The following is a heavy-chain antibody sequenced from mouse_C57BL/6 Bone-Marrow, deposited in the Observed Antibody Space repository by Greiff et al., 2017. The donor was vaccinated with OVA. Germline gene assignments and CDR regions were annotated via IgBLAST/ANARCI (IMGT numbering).Heavy chain of an antibody. CDR1: GYTFTNYW. D-gene: IGHD2-1*01. J-gene: IGHJ3*01. V-gene: IGHV1-63*01. Sequence: QVQLKQSGAELVRPGTSVKMSCKASGYTFTNYWIGWAKQRPGHGLEWIGDIYPGGGYTNYNEKFKGKATLTVDKSSSTAYMQLSSLTSEDSAVYFCARGEFDGNYSWFAYWGQGTLVTVSA. CDR3: ARGEFDGNYSWFAY. CDR2: IYPGGGYT.